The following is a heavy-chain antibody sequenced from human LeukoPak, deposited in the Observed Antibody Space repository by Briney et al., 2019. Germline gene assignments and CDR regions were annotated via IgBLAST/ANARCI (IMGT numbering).Heavy chain of an antibody. Sequence: SETLSLTCTVSGDSISSSNYYWGWIRQPPGKGLEWIGCIYYSGSTYYNPSLKSRVTISIDTSKNQFSLKLSSVTAADTGVYYCARGRGATVPKVGKNWFDPWGHGTRVIVSP. CDR1: GDSISSSNYY. J-gene: IGHJ5*02. V-gene: IGHV4-39*07. D-gene: IGHD1-26*01. CDR3: ARGRGATVPKVGKNWFDP. CDR2: IYYSGST.